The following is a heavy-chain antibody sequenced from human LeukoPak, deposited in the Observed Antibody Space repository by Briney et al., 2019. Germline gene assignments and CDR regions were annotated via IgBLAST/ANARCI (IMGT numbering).Heavy chain of an antibody. CDR2: IKQDGSEK. D-gene: IGHD3-3*01. J-gene: IGHJ4*02. CDR3: ARDRNTDFWSGYYTNYFDY. V-gene: IGHV3-7*01. Sequence: SGGSLRLSCAASGFTFSTYWMYWVRQAPGKGLEWVANIKQDGSEKYYVDSVKGRFTVSRDNAKNSLYLQMNTLRAEDTAVYYCARDRNTDFWSGYYTNYFDYWGQGTLVTVSS. CDR1: GFTFSTYW.